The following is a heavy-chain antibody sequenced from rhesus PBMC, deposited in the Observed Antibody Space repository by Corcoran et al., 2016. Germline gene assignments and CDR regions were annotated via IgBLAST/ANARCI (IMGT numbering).Heavy chain of an antibody. Sequence: EVQLVESGGGLVKPGGSLRLSCVAYGFTFSSYDMHWVRQAPGKGLEWVSVISESGGITYYADSVKGRFTISRDNAKNSLFLQMNSLRAEDTAVYYCTSRGADYSGSYYYFPWGQGVLVTVSS. J-gene: IGHJ4*01. CDR1: GFTFSSYD. CDR2: ISESGGIT. D-gene: IGHD3-16*01. CDR3: TSRGADYSGSYYYFP. V-gene: IGHV3-100*02.